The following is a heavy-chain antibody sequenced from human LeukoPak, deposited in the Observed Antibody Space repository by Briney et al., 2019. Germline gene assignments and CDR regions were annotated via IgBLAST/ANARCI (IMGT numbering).Heavy chain of an antibody. CDR3: ARDPVGADCSGGSCRYNYYGMDV. CDR1: GFTFSTYS. J-gene: IGHJ6*02. Sequence: GGSLRLSCAASGFTFSTYSMNWVRQAPGKGLEWVSYISGSSNTIYYTDSVKGRFTISRDNAKNSLYLQMNSLRAEDTAVYFCARDPVGADCSGGSCRYNYYGMDVWGQGTTVTVSS. V-gene: IGHV3-48*04. D-gene: IGHD2-15*01. CDR2: ISGSSNTI.